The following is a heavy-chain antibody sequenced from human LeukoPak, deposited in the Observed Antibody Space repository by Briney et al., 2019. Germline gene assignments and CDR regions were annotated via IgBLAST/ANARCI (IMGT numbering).Heavy chain of an antibody. D-gene: IGHD6-13*01. J-gene: IGHJ4*02. CDR3: GSRRGIAAATGGDY. V-gene: IGHV4-39*01. Sequence: SETLSLTCTVSGGSISSSSYYWGWIRQPPGKGLEWIGSIYYSGSTYYNPSLKSRVTISVDTSKNQFSLKLSSVTAADTAVYYCGSRRGIAAATGGDYWGKGTLVTVS. CDR2: IYYSGST. CDR1: GGSISSSSYY.